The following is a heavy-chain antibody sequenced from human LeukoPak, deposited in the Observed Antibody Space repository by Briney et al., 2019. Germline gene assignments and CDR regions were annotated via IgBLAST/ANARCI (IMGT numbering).Heavy chain of an antibody. D-gene: IGHD2-2*02. V-gene: IGHV5-51*01. CDR1: GYTFINYW. CDR2: IFPGDSDT. J-gene: IGHJ4*02. CDR3: ARRSRYCTTASCYTVFDY. Sequence: GASLKISCEASGYTFINYWIGWGRQMPGEVLEWIGIIFPGDSDTRYSPSVQGQVTISADKSISTPYLQWSSLKASDTAIYYCARRSRYCTTASCYTVFDYWGQGTLVTVSS.